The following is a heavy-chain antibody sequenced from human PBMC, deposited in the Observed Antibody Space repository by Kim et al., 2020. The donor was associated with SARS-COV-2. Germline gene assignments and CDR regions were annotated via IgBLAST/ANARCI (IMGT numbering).Heavy chain of an antibody. CDR1: GFTFSNAW. V-gene: IGHV3-15*01. J-gene: IGHJ6*02. CDR2: IKSKTDGGTT. CDR3: TCSSWYATAGYYYYGMDV. D-gene: IGHD6-13*01. Sequence: GGSLRLSCAASGFTFSNAWMSWVRQAPGKGLEWVGRIKSKTDGGTTDYAAPVKGRFTISRDDSKNTLYLQMNSLKTEDTAVYYCTCSSWYATAGYYYYGMDVRGQGTTVTVSS.